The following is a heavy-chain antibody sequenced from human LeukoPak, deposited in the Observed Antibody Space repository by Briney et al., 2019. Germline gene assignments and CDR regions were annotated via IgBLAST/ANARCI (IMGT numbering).Heavy chain of an antibody. D-gene: IGHD3-9*01. V-gene: IGHV3-30*04. CDR2: ISYDGSNK. Sequence: GGSLRLSCAASEFTFSSYAMHWVRQAPGKGLEWVAVISYDGSNKYYADSVKGRFTISRDNSKNTLYLQMNSLRAEDMALYYCAKGLRCFDWLPLSNWGQGTLVTVSS. CDR1: EFTFSSYA. CDR3: AKGLRCFDWLPLSN. J-gene: IGHJ4*02.